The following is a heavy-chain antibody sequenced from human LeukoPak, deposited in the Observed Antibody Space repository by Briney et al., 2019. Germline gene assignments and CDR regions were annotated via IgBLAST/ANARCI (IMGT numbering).Heavy chain of an antibody. CDR1: GISLSNYA. D-gene: IGHD6-13*01. Sequence: QAGGSLRLSCAVSGISLSNYAMTWVRQAPGKGLEWVSYISERGGSTTYADSVKGRFTISRDTSLNSLHLQMNSLRAEDTAVFYCARDRGLEAAQMLLDYWGQGSLVTVSS. CDR3: ARDRGLEAAQMLLDY. V-gene: IGHV3-23*01. CDR2: ISERGGST. J-gene: IGHJ4*02.